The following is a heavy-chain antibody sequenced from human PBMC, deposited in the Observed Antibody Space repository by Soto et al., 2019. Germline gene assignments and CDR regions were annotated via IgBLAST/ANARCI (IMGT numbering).Heavy chain of an antibody. CDR1: GFTFSSYA. V-gene: IGHV3-23*01. CDR3: AKEHCSSTSGPGAGEIYAFDI. J-gene: IGHJ3*02. D-gene: IGHD2-2*01. CDR2: ISGSGGST. Sequence: GESLKISCAASGFTFSSYAMSWVRQAPGKGLEWVSAISGSGGSTYYADSVKGRFTISRDNSKNTLYLQMNSLRAEDTAVYYCAKEHCSSTSGPGAGEIYAFDIWGQGTMVTVSS.